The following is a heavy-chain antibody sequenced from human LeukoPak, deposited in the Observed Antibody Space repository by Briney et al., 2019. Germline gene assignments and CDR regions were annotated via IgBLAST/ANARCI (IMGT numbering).Heavy chain of an antibody. CDR1: GGSISSYY. Sequence: PSETLSLTCTVPGGSISSYYWSWIRQPPGKGLEWIGYIYYSGSTNYNPSLKSRVTISVDTSKNQFSLKLSSVTAADTAVYYCARVAEGPADYWGQGTLVTVSS. CDR2: IYYSGST. J-gene: IGHJ4*02. V-gene: IGHV4-59*01. CDR3: ARVAEGPADY.